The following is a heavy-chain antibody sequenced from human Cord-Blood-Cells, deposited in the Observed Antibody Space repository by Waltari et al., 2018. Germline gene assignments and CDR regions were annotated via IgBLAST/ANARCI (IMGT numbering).Heavy chain of an antibody. J-gene: IGHJ2*01. CDR2: INHSGST. Sequence: QVQLQQWGAGLLKPSETLSLTCAVYGGSFSGYYWSWIRQPPGKGREWIGEINHSGSTNFNPSLKSRVTISVETSKNQFSLKLSSVTAADTAVYYCARRRTIFDLWGRGTLVTVSS. V-gene: IGHV4-34*01. CDR1: GGSFSGYY. CDR3: ARRRTIFDL.